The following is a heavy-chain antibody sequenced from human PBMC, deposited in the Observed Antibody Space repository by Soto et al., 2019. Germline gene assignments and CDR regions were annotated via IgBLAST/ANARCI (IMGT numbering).Heavy chain of an antibody. V-gene: IGHV3-48*02. CDR1: GFSFRSYS. Sequence: EVQLVESGGGLVQPGGSLRLSCAASGFSFRSYSMNWVRQAPGKGLVWISYISSSSNTIYYADYVKGRFTISRDNDRNSLYLSINSLRDEDTALYYCARDGNYYESRGFWPWGQGTMVTVSS. J-gene: IGHJ3*01. CDR3: ARDGNYYESRGFWP. CDR2: ISSSSNTI. D-gene: IGHD3-22*01.